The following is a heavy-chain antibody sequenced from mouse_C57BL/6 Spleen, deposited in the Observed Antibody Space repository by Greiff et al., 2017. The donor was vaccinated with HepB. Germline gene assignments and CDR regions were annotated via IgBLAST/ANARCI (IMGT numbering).Heavy chain of an antibody. V-gene: IGHV5-4*03. CDR3: ARVDPPYGSSLMDY. CDR1: GFTFSSYA. J-gene: IGHJ4*01. Sequence: EVMLVESGGGLVKPGGSLKLSCAASGFTFSSYAMSWVRQTPEKRLEWVATISDGGSYTYYPDNVKGRFTISRDNAKNNLYLQMSHLKSEDTAMYYCARVDPPYGSSLMDYWGQGTSVTVSS. CDR2: ISDGGSYT. D-gene: IGHD1-1*01.